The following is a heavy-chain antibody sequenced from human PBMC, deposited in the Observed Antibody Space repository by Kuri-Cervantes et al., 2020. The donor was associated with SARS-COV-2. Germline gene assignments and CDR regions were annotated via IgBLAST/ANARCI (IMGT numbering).Heavy chain of an antibody. D-gene: IGHD5-18*01. J-gene: IGHJ6*03. V-gene: IGHV4-34*01. Sequence: GSLRLSCAVYGGSFSDYYWSWVRQPPGKGLEWIGEINHSGSTNYNPSLKSRVTISVDTSKNQFSLKLSFVTAADTAVYYCARGRGYSYGHYYYYMDVWGKGTTVTVSS. CDR2: INHSGST. CDR1: GGSFSDYY. CDR3: ARGRGYSYGHYYYYMDV.